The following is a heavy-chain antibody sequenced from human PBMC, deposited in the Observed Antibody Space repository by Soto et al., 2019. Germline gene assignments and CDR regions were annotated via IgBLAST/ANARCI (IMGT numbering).Heavy chain of an antibody. V-gene: IGHV1-69*08. J-gene: IGHJ4*02. D-gene: IGHD3-10*01. CDR3: AREARGSYGQPFDY. CDR1: GGTFSSYT. CDR2: SIPILGVA. Sequence: QVHLVQSGAEVKKPGSSVKVSCKASGGTFSSYTITWVRQAPGQGLEWMGRSIPILGVANYAQKFRSRVTITADTSTSTAYMELRSLISEDAAVYYCAREARGSYGQPFDYWGQGTLVTVSS.